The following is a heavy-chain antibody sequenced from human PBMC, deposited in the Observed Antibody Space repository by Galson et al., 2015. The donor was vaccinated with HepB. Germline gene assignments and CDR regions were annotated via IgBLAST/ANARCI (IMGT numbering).Heavy chain of an antibody. CDR1: GYTFATSG. D-gene: IGHD1/OR15-1a*01. CDR2: ISGYNDDP. Sequence: SVKVSCKASGYTFATSGISWVRQAPGQGLEWMGWISGYNDDPTYAQKFQGRITLTADTLTTTAFMELRSLRSDDTAIYFCSRNTSDNHGFDIWGQGTLVTVPS. CDR3: SRNTSDNHGFDI. J-gene: IGHJ3*02. V-gene: IGHV1-18*01.